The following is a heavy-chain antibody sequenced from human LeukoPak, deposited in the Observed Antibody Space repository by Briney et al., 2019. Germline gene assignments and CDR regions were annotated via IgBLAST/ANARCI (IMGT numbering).Heavy chain of an antibody. D-gene: IGHD2-2*01. Sequence: SETLSLTCTVSGGSISSYYWSWIRQPAGKGLEWIGRIYASGSTNYNPSLKSRVTLSVDMSKNQFSLKLSSVTAADTAVYYCARGYCSSTSCLPFDYWGQGTLVTVSS. CDR2: IYASGST. CDR3: ARGYCSSTSCLPFDY. CDR1: GGSISSYY. J-gene: IGHJ4*02. V-gene: IGHV4-4*07.